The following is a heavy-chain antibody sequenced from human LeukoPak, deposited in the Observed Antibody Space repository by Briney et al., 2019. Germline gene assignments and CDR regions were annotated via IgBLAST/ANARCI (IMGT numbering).Heavy chain of an antibody. D-gene: IGHD3-10*01. CDR3: AREGEMQDFDY. CDR2: INPNSGGT. Sequence: ASVKVSCRASGYTFSNYGLIWVRQAPGQGLEWMGWINPNSGGTNYAQKFQGRVTMTRDTSISTAYMELSRLRSDDTAVYYCAREGEMQDFDYWGQGTLVTVSS. J-gene: IGHJ4*02. V-gene: IGHV1-2*02. CDR1: GYTFSNYG.